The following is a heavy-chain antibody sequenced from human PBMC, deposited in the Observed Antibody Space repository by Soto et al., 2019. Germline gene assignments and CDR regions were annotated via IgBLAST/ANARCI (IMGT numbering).Heavy chain of an antibody. Sequence: GGSLRLSCAASGFTVSSNYMSWVRQAPGKGLEWVSVIYSGGSTYYADSVKGRFTISRDNSKNTLYLQMNSLRAEDTAVYYCARDQSEWLPYYYHYGMDGWGPGTTVTVSS. CDR2: IYSGGST. CDR3: ARDQSEWLPYYYHYGMDG. J-gene: IGHJ6*02. CDR1: GFTVSSNY. V-gene: IGHV3-66*01. D-gene: IGHD5-12*01.